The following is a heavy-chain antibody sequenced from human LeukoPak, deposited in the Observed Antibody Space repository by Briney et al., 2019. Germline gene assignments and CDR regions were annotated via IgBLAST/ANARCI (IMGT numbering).Heavy chain of an antibody. D-gene: IGHD3-22*01. CDR3: ARDLGAYYYDSSGSDY. V-gene: IGHV3-21*01. J-gene: IGHJ4*02. CDR2: ISSSSSYI. Sequence: PGGSLRLSCAASGFSLSSYAMSWVRQAPGKGLEWVSSISSSSSYIYYADSVKGRFTISRDNAKNSLYLQMNSLRAEDTAVYYCARDLGAYYYDSSGSDYWGQGTLVTVSS. CDR1: GFSLSSYA.